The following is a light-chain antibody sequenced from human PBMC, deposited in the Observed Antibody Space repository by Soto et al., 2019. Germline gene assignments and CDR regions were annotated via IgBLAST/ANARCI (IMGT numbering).Light chain of an antibody. J-gene: IGLJ1*01. CDR3: SSYTISSTLV. V-gene: IGLV2-14*01. CDR2: EVS. Sequence: QSALTQPASVSGSPGQSITISCTGTSSDVGDYNYVSWYQQHPGKAPKLMIYEVSNRPSGVSNRFSGSKYGNTASLTISGLQAEDEADYYCSSYTISSTLVFGTGTKLTVL. CDR1: SSDVGDYNY.